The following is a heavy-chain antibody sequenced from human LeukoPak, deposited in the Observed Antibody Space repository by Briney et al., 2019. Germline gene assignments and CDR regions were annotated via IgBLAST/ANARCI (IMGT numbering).Heavy chain of an antibody. CDR2: ISAYNGNT. J-gene: IGHJ5*02. V-gene: IGHV1-18*01. Sequence: GASVKVSCKASRYTLTSYGISWVPQAPGQGVEWMGWISAYNGNTNKAQKLQGRVTMTTDTSTSTAFMELRSLRSDDTAVYYCARDLGTDVLDYYDSSGYFPNWFDPWGQGTLVTVSS. CDR3: ARDLGTDVLDYYDSSGYFPNWFDP. CDR1: RYTLTSYG. D-gene: IGHD3-22*01.